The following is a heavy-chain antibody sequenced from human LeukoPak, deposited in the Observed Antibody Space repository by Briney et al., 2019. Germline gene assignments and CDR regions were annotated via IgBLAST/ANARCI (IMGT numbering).Heavy chain of an antibody. V-gene: IGHV3-11*06. CDR1: GFTFSDYY. Sequence: GGSLRLSCAASGFTFSDYYMSWIREAPGKGLEWVSYISSSSSYTNYADSVKGRFTISRDNAKNSLYLQMNSLRAEDTAVYYCARSSSSWLSHLYYYYGMDVWGKGTTVTVSS. CDR3: ARSSSSWLSHLYYYYGMDV. D-gene: IGHD6-13*01. J-gene: IGHJ6*04. CDR2: ISSSSSYT.